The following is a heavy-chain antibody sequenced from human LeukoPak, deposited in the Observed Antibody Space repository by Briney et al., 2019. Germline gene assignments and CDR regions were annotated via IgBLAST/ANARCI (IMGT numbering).Heavy chain of an antibody. J-gene: IGHJ4*02. CDR2: IIPIFGTA. V-gene: IGHV1-69*13. CDR3: ASHYCSGGSCYLLAIDY. D-gene: IGHD2-15*01. Sequence: SVKVSCKASGGTFSSYAISWVRQAPGQGLEWMGGIIPIFGTANYAQKFQGRVTITADESTSTAYMELSSLRSEDTAVYYCASHYCSGGSCYLLAIDYWGQGTLVTASS. CDR1: GGTFSSYA.